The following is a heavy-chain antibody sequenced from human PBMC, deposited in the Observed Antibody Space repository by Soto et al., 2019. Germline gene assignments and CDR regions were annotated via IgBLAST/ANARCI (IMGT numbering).Heavy chain of an antibody. CDR3: ALPPPDTYIVVMIAAKRADY. D-gene: IGHD2-15*01. V-gene: IGHV3-30*03. Sequence: DSVKGRFTISRDNSENTLYLQMNSLRAEDTAVYYCALPPPDTYIVVMIAAKRADYWGQGILVTVSS. J-gene: IGHJ4*02.